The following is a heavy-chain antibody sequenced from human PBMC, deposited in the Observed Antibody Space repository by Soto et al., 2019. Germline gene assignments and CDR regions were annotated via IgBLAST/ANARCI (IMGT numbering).Heavy chain of an antibody. V-gene: IGHV3-64D*06. CDR3: VKDWAMAARFFDH. Sequence: GGSLRLSCSASGFTFSSFAMHWVRQTPGKGLEYVAAIGHDGVTKYYVDSVRGRFTISRDNSRDTLSLLMTSLRAEDTAVYYCVKDWAMAARFFDHWGQVTLVTVSS. CDR1: GFTFSSFA. J-gene: IGHJ4*02. D-gene: IGHD5-18*01. CDR2: IGHDGVTK.